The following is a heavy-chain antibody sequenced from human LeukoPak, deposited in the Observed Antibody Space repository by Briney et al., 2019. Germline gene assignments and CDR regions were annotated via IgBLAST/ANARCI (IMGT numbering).Heavy chain of an antibody. D-gene: IGHD4-17*01. CDR1: GFTFSSYW. CDR3: AREAGNGEGYFDY. CDR2: IKQDGSEK. V-gene: IGHV3-7*01. J-gene: IGHJ4*02. Sequence: PGGSLRLSCAASGFTFSSYWMSWVRQAPGKGLEWVANIKQDGSEKYYVDSVKGRFTISRDNAKNSLYLQMNSLRAEDTAVYYCAREAGNGEGYFDYWGQGTLVTVSS.